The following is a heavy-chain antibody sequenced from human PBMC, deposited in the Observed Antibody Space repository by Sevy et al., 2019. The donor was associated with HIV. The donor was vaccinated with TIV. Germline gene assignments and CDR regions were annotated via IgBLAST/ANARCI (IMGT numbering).Heavy chain of an antibody. V-gene: IGHV3-74*01. D-gene: IGHD6-13*01. CDR2: VNSDGRST. CDR3: AGGAAAGTFDY. Sequence: GGSLRLSCAASGFTFSSYWMNWVRQAPGKGLVWVSRVNSDGRSTSYADSVKGRFTISSDNAKNTLYLQMNSLRAEDTAVYYWAGGAAAGTFDYWGQGTLVTVSS. CDR1: GFTFSSYW. J-gene: IGHJ4*02.